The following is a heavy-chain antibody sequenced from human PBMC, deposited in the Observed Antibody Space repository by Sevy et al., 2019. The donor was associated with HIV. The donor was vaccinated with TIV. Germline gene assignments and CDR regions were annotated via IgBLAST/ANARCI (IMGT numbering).Heavy chain of an antibody. Sequence: GESLKISCSASGFTFSSYAMHWVRQAPGKGLEYVSAISSNGGSTYYADSVKGRFTISRDNSKNTLYLQMSSLRAEDTAVYYCVEDPRLDYYYGMDVRGQGTTVTVSS. V-gene: IGHV3-64D*06. CDR2: ISSNGGST. CDR1: GFTFSSYA. J-gene: IGHJ6*02. CDR3: VEDPRLDYYYGMDV.